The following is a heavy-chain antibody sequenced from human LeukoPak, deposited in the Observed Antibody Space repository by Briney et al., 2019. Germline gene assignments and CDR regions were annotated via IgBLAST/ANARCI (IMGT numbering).Heavy chain of an antibody. J-gene: IGHJ4*02. CDR1: GFTFSSYA. D-gene: IGHD5-18*01. V-gene: IGHV3-23*01. CDR2: ISGSGGST. Sequence: GGSLRLSCAASGFTFSSYAMSWVRQAPGKGLEWVSAISGSGGSTYYADSVKGRFTISRDNSKNTLYLQMNSLRAEDTAVYYCAKAGYSYGYGGNYFDYWGQGTLVTVSS. CDR3: AKAGYSYGYGGNYFDY.